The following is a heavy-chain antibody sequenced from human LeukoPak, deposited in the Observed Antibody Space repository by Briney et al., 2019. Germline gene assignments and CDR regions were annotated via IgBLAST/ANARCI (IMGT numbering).Heavy chain of an antibody. CDR1: GFTFSSYA. V-gene: IGHV3-30*04. CDR2: ISYDGSNK. Sequence: GRSLRLSCAASGFTFSSYAMHWVRHAPGKGLEWVAVISYDGSNKYYADSVKGRFTISRDNSKNTLYLQMNSLRAEDTAVYYCARDRDGYNLSWGQGTLVTVSS. D-gene: IGHD5-24*01. J-gene: IGHJ4*02. CDR3: ARDRDGYNLS.